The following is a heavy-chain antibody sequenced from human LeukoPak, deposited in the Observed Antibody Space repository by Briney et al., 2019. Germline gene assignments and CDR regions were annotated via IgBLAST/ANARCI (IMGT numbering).Heavy chain of an antibody. CDR3: AKRGVDLGGTYRGFFYY. D-gene: IGHD1-26*01. CDR2: ISESGDAT. Sequence: PGGSLRLSCAASGFIFISFVLSWVRQAPGKGLEWASAISESGDATEYADSVKGRFTISRDNSKNTLYLQMNSLRVDDTAEYYCAKRGVDLGGTYRGFFYYWGQGTLVTVSS. J-gene: IGHJ4*02. V-gene: IGHV3-23*01. CDR1: GFIFISFV.